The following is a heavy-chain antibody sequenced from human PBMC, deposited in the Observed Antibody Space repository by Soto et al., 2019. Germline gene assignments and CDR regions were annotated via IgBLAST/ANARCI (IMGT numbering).Heavy chain of an antibody. Sequence: QLQLQESGSGLVKPSQTLSLTCAVSGGSISSGGYSWSWIRQPPGKGLEWIGYIYQSGSTYYNPSLKSRVTITVDWSKHQFALELSSVTAADTAVYYCARESRSSRYDSSGYSQFWFFDLWGRGTLVTVSS. CDR3: ARESRSSRYDSSGYSQFWFFDL. CDR1: GGSISSGGYS. V-gene: IGHV4-30-2*01. CDR2: IYQSGST. D-gene: IGHD3-22*01. J-gene: IGHJ2*01.